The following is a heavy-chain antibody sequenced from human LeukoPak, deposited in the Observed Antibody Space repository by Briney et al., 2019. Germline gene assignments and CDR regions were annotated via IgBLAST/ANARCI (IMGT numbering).Heavy chain of an antibody. J-gene: IGHJ4*02. CDR2: IGMDSGNT. CDR3: ARDYKYAFDN. D-gene: IGHD5-24*01. CDR1: GFTFSDYS. Sequence: GGSLRLSCAASGFTFSDYSMNWVRQAPGKGLEWLTYIGMDSGNTNYADSVKGRFTISGDKAKNSLYLQMNSLRVEDTAVYYCARDYKYAFDNWGQGTLVTVSS. V-gene: IGHV3-48*01.